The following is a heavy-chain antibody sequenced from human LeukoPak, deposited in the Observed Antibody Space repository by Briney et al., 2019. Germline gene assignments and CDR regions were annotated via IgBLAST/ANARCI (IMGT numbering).Heavy chain of an antibody. CDR3: ARDQINYYGSGSYYSVSPSYFDY. J-gene: IGHJ4*02. CDR2: ISYDGSNK. Sequence: GGSLRLSCAASGFTFSSYAMHWVRQAPGKGLEWVAVISYDGSNKYYADSVKGRFTISRDNSKNTLYLQMNSLRAEDTAVYYCARDQINYYGSGSYYSVSPSYFDYWGQGTLVTVSS. D-gene: IGHD3-10*01. V-gene: IGHV3-30-3*01. CDR1: GFTFSSYA.